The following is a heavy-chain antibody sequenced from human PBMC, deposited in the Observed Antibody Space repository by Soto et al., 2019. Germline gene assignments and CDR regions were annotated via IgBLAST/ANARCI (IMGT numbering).Heavy chain of an antibody. CDR3: ARATKVSGSAQTSPDF. CDR2: ISPSGTT. Sequence: LSLTCSLYSGSLSGYYWSWIRQPPGKGLEWIGEISPSGTTNYSPSLKSRVSISVDTSKNQFSLNLTSLTAADTAVYYCARATKVSGSAQTSPDFWGQGSLVTVYS. J-gene: IGHJ4*02. D-gene: IGHD6-6*01. V-gene: IGHV4-34*01. CDR1: SGSLSGYY.